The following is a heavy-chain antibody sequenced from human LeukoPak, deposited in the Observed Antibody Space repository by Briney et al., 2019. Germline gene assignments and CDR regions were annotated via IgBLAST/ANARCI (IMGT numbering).Heavy chain of an antibody. CDR2: ISSSSSTI. D-gene: IGHD3-10*01. CDR1: GFTFSSYS. V-gene: IGHV3-48*01. J-gene: IGHJ4*02. CDR3: ARDSGDDLIPYFDY. Sequence: GGSLRLSCAASGFTFSSYSMNWVRQAPGKGLEWVSYISSSSSTIYYADSVKGRFTISRGNAKNSLYLQMNSLRAEDTAVYYCARDSGDDLIPYFDYWGQGTLVTVSS.